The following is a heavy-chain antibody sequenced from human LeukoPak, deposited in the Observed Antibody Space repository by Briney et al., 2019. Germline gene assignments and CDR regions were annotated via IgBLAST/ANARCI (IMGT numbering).Heavy chain of an antibody. CDR1: GFTFNSYA. CDR3: ARDFLDSSVDS. Sequence: GGSLRLSCAASGFTFNSYAMHWVRQAPGKGLEWVAFISYDGNNKYHANSVKGRFSISRDNSKNTLYLQMNSLRAEDTVVFYCARDFLDSSVDSWGQGTLVTVSS. CDR2: ISYDGNNK. J-gene: IGHJ4*02. V-gene: IGHV3-30*04. D-gene: IGHD2-21*01.